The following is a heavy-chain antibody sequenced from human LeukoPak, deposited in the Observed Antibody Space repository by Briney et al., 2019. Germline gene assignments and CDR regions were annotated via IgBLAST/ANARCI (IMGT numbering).Heavy chain of an antibody. D-gene: IGHD3-22*01. CDR3: ARVGAVRQYYYDSSGYYFDF. CDR1: GGSMTSGGYY. Sequence: PSETLSLTCTVSGGSMTSGGYYWAWIRQHPGKGLEWIGHIYYSGTTYYNASLRRRLSLSVDTSKTQFSLKLSSVTAADTAVYYCARVGAVRQYYYDSSGYYFDFWGQGALVTVSS. V-gene: IGHV4-31*03. J-gene: IGHJ5*01. CDR2: IYYSGTT.